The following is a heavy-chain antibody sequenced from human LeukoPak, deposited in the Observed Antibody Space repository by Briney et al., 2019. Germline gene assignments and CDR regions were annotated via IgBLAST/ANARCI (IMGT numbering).Heavy chain of an antibody. V-gene: IGHV1-18*01. Sequence: ASVKVSCKASGYTFTSYGISWVRQAPGQGLEWMGWISAYNGNTNYAQKLQGRVTMTTDTYTSTAYMELRSLRSDDTAVYYCARDLYRDSLPVSWFDPWGQGTLVTVSS. CDR3: ARDLYRDSLPVSWFDP. D-gene: IGHD4-11*01. CDR1: GYTFTSYG. CDR2: ISAYNGNT. J-gene: IGHJ5*02.